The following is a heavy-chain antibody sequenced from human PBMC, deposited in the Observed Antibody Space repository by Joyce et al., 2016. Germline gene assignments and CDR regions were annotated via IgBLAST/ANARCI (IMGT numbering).Heavy chain of an antibody. V-gene: IGHV1-58*02. J-gene: IGHJ3*02. Sequence: QMQLVQSGPEVTKPGTSVKVSCKASGFTFTSSAMQWVRQARGQRLEWIGWIVVGSGNTNYAQKFQERVTITRDMSTSTAYMELSSLRSEDTAVYYCAAAPDYYDSSGYYYSAFDIWGQGTMVTVSS. D-gene: IGHD3-22*01. CDR1: GFTFTSSA. CDR2: IVVGSGNT. CDR3: AAAPDYYDSSGYYYSAFDI.